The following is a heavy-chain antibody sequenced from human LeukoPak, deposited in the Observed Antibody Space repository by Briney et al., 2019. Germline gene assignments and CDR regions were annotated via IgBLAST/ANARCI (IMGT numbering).Heavy chain of an antibody. V-gene: IGHV3-64D*09. D-gene: IGHD5-24*01. CDR3: ARRDDNSAYDY. CDR1: GFTFSYYI. CDR2: ITGNGDIP. J-gene: IGHJ4*02. Sequence: GGSLRLSCSASGFTFSYYIMRWVRQAPGKGLETVSAITGNGDIPYYGDSVKGRFTISRDNSKNTLYLQMSSLRTEDTAMNYCARRDDNSAYDYWGQGTLVTVSS.